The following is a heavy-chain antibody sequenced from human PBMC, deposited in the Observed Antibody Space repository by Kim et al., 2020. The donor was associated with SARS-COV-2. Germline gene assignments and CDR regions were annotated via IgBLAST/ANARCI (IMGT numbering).Heavy chain of an antibody. CDR2: INPSGGST. V-gene: IGHV1-46*01. CDR1: GYTFTSYY. J-gene: IGHJ6*03. D-gene: IGHD6-6*01. Sequence: ASVKVSCKASGYTFTSYYMHWVRQAPGQGLEWMGIINPSGGSTSYAQKFQGRVTMTRDTSTSTVYMELSSLRSEDTAVYYCARDSSSSVYYYYYMDVWGKGTTVTVSS. CDR3: ARDSSSSVYYYYYMDV.